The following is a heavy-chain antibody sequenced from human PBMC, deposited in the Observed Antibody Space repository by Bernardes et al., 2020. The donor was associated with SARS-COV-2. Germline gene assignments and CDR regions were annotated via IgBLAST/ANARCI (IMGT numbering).Heavy chain of an antibody. D-gene: IGHD6-19*01. Sequence: SETLSLTCTVSGGSISSSSYYWGWLRQPPGKGLEWIGSIYYSGSTYYNPSLKSRVTISVDTSKNQFSLKLSSVTAADTAVYYCAGESVAGTGYYYYYGMDVWGQGTTVTVSS. CDR2: IYYSGST. V-gene: IGHV4-39*02. CDR3: AGESVAGTGYYYYYGMDV. J-gene: IGHJ6*02. CDR1: GGSISSSSYY.